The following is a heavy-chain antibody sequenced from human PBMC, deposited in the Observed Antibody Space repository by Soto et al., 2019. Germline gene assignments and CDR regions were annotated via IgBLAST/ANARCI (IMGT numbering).Heavy chain of an antibody. J-gene: IGHJ6*02. D-gene: IGHD6-13*01. Sequence: QVQLQESGPGLVKPSETLSLTCTVSGGSISSYYWSWIRQPPGKGLEWIGYIYYSGSTNYNPSLTSRVTISVDTSKNQFSLKLSSVTAADTAVYYCARDQGRSSSWYTNYYGMDVWGQGTTVTVSS. CDR2: IYYSGST. V-gene: IGHV4-59*01. CDR3: ARDQGRSSSWYTNYYGMDV. CDR1: GGSISSYY.